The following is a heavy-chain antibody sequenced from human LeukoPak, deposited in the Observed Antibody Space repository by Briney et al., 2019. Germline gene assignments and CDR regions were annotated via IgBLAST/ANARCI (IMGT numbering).Heavy chain of an antibody. V-gene: IGHV4-34*01. CDR3: ASRPTRLKHLLRFLEWLSGFDY. D-gene: IGHD3-3*01. Sequence: PGGSLRFSCAASGFTFSDYYMSWIRQPPGKGLEWIGEINHSGSTNYNPSLKSRVTISVDTSKNQFSLKLSSVTAADTAVYYCASRPTRLKHLLRFLEWLSGFDYWGQGTLVTVSS. CDR1: GFTFSDYY. J-gene: IGHJ4*02. CDR2: INHSGST.